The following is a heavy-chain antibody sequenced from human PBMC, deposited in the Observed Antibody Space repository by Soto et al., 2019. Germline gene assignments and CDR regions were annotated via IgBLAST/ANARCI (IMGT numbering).Heavy chain of an antibody. D-gene: IGHD2-8*02. CDR2: INHSGST. V-gene: IGHV4-34*01. J-gene: IGHJ4*02. CDR1: GGSFSGYY. CDR3: ARNKITGLFDY. Sequence: PSETQSLTWAVYGGSFSGYYWTWIRQPPGTGLEWIGEINHSGSTNYNPSLKSRVTISVDTSKNQFSLKLTSVTAADTAVYYCARNKITGLFDYWGQGTLVTVYS.